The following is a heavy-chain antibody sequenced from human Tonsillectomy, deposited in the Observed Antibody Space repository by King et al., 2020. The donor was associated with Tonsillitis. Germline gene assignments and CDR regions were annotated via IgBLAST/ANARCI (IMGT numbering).Heavy chain of an antibody. Sequence: EQQLVQSGAEVKKPGESLKISCKGSGYSFTNYWIGWVRQMPGKGLEWMGIIYPGDSDTRYRPSFQGQVTISGDKSISAAYLQWSSLKASDTATYYCARSVNGDFDYYDYWGQGTLVTVSS. D-gene: IGHD7-27*01. CDR3: ARSVNGDFDYYDY. CDR2: IYPGDSDT. CDR1: GYSFTNYW. J-gene: IGHJ4*02. V-gene: IGHV5-51*01.